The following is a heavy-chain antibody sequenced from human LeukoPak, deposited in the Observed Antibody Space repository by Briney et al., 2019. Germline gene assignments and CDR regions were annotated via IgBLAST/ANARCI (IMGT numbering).Heavy chain of an antibody. J-gene: IGHJ4*02. CDR3: AKWGGYYDSSGYYYLDY. V-gene: IGHV3-23*01. CDR2: ISGSGGST. Sequence: GGSLRLSCAASGFTFSSYAMSWVRQAPGKGLEWVSAISGSGGSTYYADSVKGRFTISRDNSKNTLYLQMNSLRAEDTAVYYCAKWGGYYDSSGYYYLDYWGQGTLVTVSS. CDR1: GFTFSSYA. D-gene: IGHD3-22*01.